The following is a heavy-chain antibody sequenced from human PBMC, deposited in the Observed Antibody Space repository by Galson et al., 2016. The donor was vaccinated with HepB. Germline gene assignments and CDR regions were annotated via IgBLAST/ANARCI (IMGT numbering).Heavy chain of an antibody. CDR3: ARGMYAARGWFDP. V-gene: IGHV4-34*01. CDR2: VSHSGGT. Sequence: ETLSLTCNVYGGSFSGYSWTWIRQPPGKGLEWIGEVSHSGGTNCNPSLKSRVTISVDTSKNQFSLNISSVTAADPAVYYCARGMYAARGWFDPWGQGTLVAVSS. J-gene: IGHJ5*02. D-gene: IGHD2-8*01. CDR1: GGSFSGYS.